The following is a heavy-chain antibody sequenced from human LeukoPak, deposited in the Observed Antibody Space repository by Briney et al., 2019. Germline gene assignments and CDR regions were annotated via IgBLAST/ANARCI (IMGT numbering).Heavy chain of an antibody. J-gene: IGHJ3*02. CDR2: ISAYNGNT. Sequence: ASVKVSCKASGYTFTSYGISWVRQAPGQGLEWMGWISAYNGNTNYAQKLQGRVTMTTDTSTSTAYMELRSLRSDDTAVYYCARASWCSSTSCWDRDAFDIWGQGTMVTVSS. CDR3: ARASWCSSTSCWDRDAFDI. V-gene: IGHV1-18*01. CDR1: GYTFTSYG. D-gene: IGHD2-2*01.